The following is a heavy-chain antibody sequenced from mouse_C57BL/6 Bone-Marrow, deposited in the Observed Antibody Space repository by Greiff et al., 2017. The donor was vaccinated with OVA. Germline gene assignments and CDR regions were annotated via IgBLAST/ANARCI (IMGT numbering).Heavy chain of an antibody. CDR1: GYTFTSYW. CDR3: AKLPGY. D-gene: IGHD2-1*01. V-gene: IGHV1-50*01. CDR2: IDPSDSYT. J-gene: IGHJ2*01. Sequence: QVQLQQPGAELVKPGASVKLSCKASGYTFTSYWMQWVKQRPGQGLEWIGEIDPSDSYTNYTPKFKGKATLTVDTSSSTAYMQLSSLTSEDSAVYDCAKLPGYWGQGTTLTVSS.